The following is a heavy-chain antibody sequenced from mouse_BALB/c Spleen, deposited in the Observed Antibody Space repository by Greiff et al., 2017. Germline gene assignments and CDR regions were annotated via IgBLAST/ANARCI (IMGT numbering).Heavy chain of an antibody. J-gene: IGHJ1*01. D-gene: IGHD1-1*01. CDR1: GYAFSSYW. V-gene: IGHV1-80*01. CDR2: IYPGDGDT. CDR3: AGGGSSYGYFDV. Sequence: VMLVESGAELVRPGSSVKISCKASGYAFSSYWMNWVKQRPGQGLEWIGQIYPGDGDTNYNGKFKGKATLTADKSSSTAYMQLSSLTSEDSAVYFCAGGGSSYGYFDVWGAGTTVTVSS.